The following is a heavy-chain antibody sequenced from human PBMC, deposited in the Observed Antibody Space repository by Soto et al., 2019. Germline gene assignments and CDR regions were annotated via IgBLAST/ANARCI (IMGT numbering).Heavy chain of an antibody. CDR3: ARVLWGQWLMGFDY. V-gene: IGHV3-30-3*01. CDR2: ISYDGSNK. CDR1: GFTFSSYA. D-gene: IGHD6-19*01. J-gene: IGHJ4*02. Sequence: QVQLVESGGGVVQPGRSLRLSCAASGFTFSSYAMHWVRQAPGKGLEWVAVISYDGSNKYYADSVKGRFTISRDNSKNTLYLQMNSLRAEDTAVYYCARVLWGQWLMGFDYWGQGTLVTVSS.